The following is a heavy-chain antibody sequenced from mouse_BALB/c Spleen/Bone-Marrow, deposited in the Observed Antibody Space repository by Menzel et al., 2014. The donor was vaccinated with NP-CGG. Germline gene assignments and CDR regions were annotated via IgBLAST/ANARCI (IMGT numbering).Heavy chain of an antibody. Sequence: EVQLVESEAELVKPGASVKLSCTASGFNIKDTYLHWVKQRPEQGLDWIGRIDPAIFTKYDPKFQGKATITADTSSNTAYMQLSSLTSEDSAVYYCASWGYDGYFYAMDYWGQGTSVTVSS. J-gene: IGHJ4*01. V-gene: IGHV14-3*02. CDR1: GFNIKDTY. CDR2: IDPAIFT. D-gene: IGHD2-3*01. CDR3: ASWGYDGYFYAMDY.